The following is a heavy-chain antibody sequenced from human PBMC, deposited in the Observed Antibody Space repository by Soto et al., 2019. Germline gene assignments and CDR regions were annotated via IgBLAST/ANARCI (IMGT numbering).Heavy chain of an antibody. V-gene: IGHV1-46*03. J-gene: IGHJ5*02. CDR3: ASTRDCSGGSRYSWFAP. CDR1: GYTFTSYY. CDR2: INPSGGST. Sequence: ASVKVSCKASGYTFTSYYMHWVRQAPGQGLEWMGIINPSGGSTSYAQKFQGRVTMTRDTSTSTVYMELSSLRSEDTAVYFCASTRDCSGGSRYSWFAPWGQGTLVTVSS. D-gene: IGHD2-15*01.